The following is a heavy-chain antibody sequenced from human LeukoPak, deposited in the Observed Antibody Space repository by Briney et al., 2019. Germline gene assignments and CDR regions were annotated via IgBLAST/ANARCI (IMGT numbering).Heavy chain of an antibody. V-gene: IGHV4-39*02. Sequence: PSETLSLTCTVSGGSISSSGYYWGWIRQPPGKGLEWIGSIYDSGSTYYNPSLKSRVTMSVDTSKNQFSLKLNSVTAADTAVYYCARDYGSSGYYYNWFNPWGQGTLVTVSS. D-gene: IGHD3-22*01. CDR3: ARDYGSSGYYYNWFNP. CDR1: GGSISSSGYY. J-gene: IGHJ5*02. CDR2: IYDSGST.